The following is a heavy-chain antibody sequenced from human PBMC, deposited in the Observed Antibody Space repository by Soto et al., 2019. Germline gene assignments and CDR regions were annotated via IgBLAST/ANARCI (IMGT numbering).Heavy chain of an antibody. D-gene: IGHD3-22*01. CDR1: GYSFTDYG. J-gene: IGHJ4*02. Sequence: VASVKVSCKVSGYSFTDYGFSWVRRAPGQGLEWLGWISPYNGKAFYVKNFQDRLTMTTDTATNTAYMELTSLTSDDTAVYYCARDWSRYYDSSGLMWFYWGQGTLVTVSS. V-gene: IGHV1-18*01. CDR2: ISPYNGKA. CDR3: ARDWSRYYDSSGLMWFY.